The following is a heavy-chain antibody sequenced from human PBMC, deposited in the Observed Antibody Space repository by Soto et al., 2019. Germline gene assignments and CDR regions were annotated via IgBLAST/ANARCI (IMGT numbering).Heavy chain of an antibody. CDR1: GGTFSSYA. V-gene: IGHV1-69*13. CDR3: ARAYGSGSYLNYYYGMDV. J-gene: IGHJ6*02. CDR2: IIPIFGTA. Sequence: SVKVSCKASGGTFSSYAISWVRQAPGQGLEWMGGIIPIFGTANYAQKFQGRVTITADESTSTAYMELSSLRSEDTAVYYCARAYGSGSYLNYYYGMDVWGQGTTVTVSS. D-gene: IGHD3-10*01.